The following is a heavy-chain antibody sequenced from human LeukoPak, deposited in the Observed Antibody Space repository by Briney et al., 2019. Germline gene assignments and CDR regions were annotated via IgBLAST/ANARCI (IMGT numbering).Heavy chain of an antibody. Sequence: GASVKVSCKASGYTFTSYYMHWVRQAPGQGLEWMGIINPSGGSTSYAQKFQGRVTMTRDMSTSTVYMELSRLRSDDTAVYYCARDGSTYYDILTGPSPRVTAIDYWGQGTLVTVSS. CDR2: INPSGGST. V-gene: IGHV1-46*01. D-gene: IGHD3-9*01. J-gene: IGHJ4*02. CDR1: GYTFTSYY. CDR3: ARDGSTYYDILTGPSPRVTAIDY.